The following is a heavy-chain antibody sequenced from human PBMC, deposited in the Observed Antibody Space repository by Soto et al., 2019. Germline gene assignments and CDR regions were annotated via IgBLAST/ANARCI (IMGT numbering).Heavy chain of an antibody. D-gene: IGHD2-15*01. Sequence: AAVKVSCKASGYLFTAYSMHWVRLAPGQGREWMGVVNPSGGSTKYAQNFQGRVTMTRATYTTTIYMELSSLRSDDTAIYYCAREENCSGGTCYSQYFHRWGQGTLVTVSS. CDR2: VNPSGGST. V-gene: IGHV1-46*01. CDR1: GYLFTAYS. CDR3: AREENCSGGTCYSQYFHR. J-gene: IGHJ1*01.